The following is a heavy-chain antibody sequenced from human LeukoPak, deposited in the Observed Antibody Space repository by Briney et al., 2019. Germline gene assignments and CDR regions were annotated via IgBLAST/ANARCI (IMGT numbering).Heavy chain of an antibody. Sequence: SETLSLTCTVSGGSISSSSYYWSWIRQPAGKGLEWIGGINTSGSTNYNPSLKSRVTISVDTSKNQFSLKLSSVTAADTAVYYCARGVYYDSSGPDYYFDYWGQGTLVTVSS. CDR3: ARGVYYDSSGPDYYFDY. V-gene: IGHV4-61*02. D-gene: IGHD3-22*01. J-gene: IGHJ4*02. CDR1: GGSISSSSYY. CDR2: INTSGST.